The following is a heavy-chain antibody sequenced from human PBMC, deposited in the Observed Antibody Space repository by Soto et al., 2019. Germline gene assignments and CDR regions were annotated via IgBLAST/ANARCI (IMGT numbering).Heavy chain of an antibody. CDR2: INHSGST. J-gene: IGHJ6*02. D-gene: IGHD3-10*01. V-gene: IGHV4-34*01. Sequence: SETLSLTCAFYGGSFSGYYWSWIRQPPGKGLEWIGEINHSGSTNYNPSLKSRVTISVDTSKNQFSLKLSSVTAADTAVYYCARSRYYYRSGSYYYIYYYGTDVWGQGTTVTVSS. CDR3: ARSRYYYRSGSYYYIYYYGTDV. CDR1: GGSFSGYY.